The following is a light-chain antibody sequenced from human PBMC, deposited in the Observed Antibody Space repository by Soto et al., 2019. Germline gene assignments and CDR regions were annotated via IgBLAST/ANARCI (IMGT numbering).Light chain of an antibody. CDR1: QSVSSF. Sequence: EVVLTQSPATLSLXXXXRATLSCRASQSVSSFLAWYQQKPGLAPRLLIYDASNRASGIPARFSGSGSGTDFTLTISSLDPEDFAIYYCQLRSNWPPMYIFGQGTKLEIK. J-gene: IGKJ2*01. V-gene: IGKV3-11*01. CDR3: QLRSNWPPMYI. CDR2: DAS.